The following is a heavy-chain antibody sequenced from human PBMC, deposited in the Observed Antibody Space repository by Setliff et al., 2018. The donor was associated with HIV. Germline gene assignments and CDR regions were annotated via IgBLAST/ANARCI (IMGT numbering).Heavy chain of an antibody. Sequence: GGSLRLSCAASGFTFSSYWMHWVRQAPGKGLVWVSRLNTDGSNTRYADSVKGRFTISRDNVKNTRYLQMNSLRGEDTAVYFCARGYYGSDLQNGMDVWGQGTTVTVSS. CDR1: GFTFSSYW. CDR3: ARGYYGSDLQNGMDV. CDR2: LNTDGSNT. D-gene: IGHD3-10*01. J-gene: IGHJ6*02. V-gene: IGHV3-74*01.